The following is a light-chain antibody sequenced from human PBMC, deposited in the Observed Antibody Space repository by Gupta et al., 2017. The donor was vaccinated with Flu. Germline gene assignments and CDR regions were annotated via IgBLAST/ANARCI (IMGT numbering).Light chain of an antibody. CDR2: EVT. CDR3: NSFTSRGSGV. J-gene: IGLJ3*02. CDR1: SNDVGDYNY. V-gene: IGLV2-14*01. Sequence: QSALTQPASVSGSPGQSITISCTGTSNDVGDYNYVSWCQQHPGKAPKRMIYEVTNRPSGVSNRVSGSKSGITDSLNISGLLADDEADDECNSFTSRGSGVFGGGTKLTVL.